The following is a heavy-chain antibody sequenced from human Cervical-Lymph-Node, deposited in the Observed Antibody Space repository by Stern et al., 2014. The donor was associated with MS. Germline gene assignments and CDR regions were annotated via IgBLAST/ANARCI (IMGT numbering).Heavy chain of an antibody. J-gene: IGHJ6*02. D-gene: IGHD1-14*01. V-gene: IGHV3-30*18. CDR2: ISYDGRNQ. CDR1: GFTFSSYG. CDR3: AKDRNQVEHDSYYGVDV. Sequence: QVQLVQSGGGVVRPGGSLRLSCAASGFTFSSYGIHWVRQAPGKGLEWVAVISYDGRNQYYADSVKGRVTISRDNSKNTLYLQMNSLRAEDTAVYYCAKDRNQVEHDSYYGVDVWGHGTTVTVSS.